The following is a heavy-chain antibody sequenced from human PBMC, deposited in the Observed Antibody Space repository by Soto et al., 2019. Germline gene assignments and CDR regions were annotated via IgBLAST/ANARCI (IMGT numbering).Heavy chain of an antibody. CDR2: IWYDGSNK. J-gene: IGHJ4*02. V-gene: IGHV3-33*01. D-gene: IGHD3-16*01. Sequence: QVQLVESVGGVVQPGRSLRLSCAASGFTFSSYGMHWVRQAPGKGLEWVAVIWYDGSNKYYADSVKGRFTISRDNSKNTLYLQMNSLRAEDTAVYYCARERGGFIFDYWGQGTLVTVSS. CDR1: GFTFSSYG. CDR3: ARERGGFIFDY.